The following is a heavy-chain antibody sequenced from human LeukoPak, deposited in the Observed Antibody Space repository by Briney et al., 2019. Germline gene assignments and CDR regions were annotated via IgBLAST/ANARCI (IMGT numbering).Heavy chain of an antibody. J-gene: IGHJ5*02. Sequence: GGSLRLSCAASGFTFSSYSMNWVRQAPGKGLEWVSYIGSSSSTIYYADSVKGRFTISRDNAKNSLYLQMNSLRAEDTAVYYCARHFMTTVVSGWFDPWGQGTLVTVSS. D-gene: IGHD4-23*01. CDR1: GFTFSSYS. CDR3: ARHFMTTVVSGWFDP. V-gene: IGHV3-48*01. CDR2: IGSSSSTI.